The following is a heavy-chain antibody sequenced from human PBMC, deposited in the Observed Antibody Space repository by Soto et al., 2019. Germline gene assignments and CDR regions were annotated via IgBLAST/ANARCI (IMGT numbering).Heavy chain of an antibody. Sequence: PSETLSLTCAVYGGSFSGYYWSWIRQPPGKGLEWIGEINHSGSTNYNPSLKSRVTISVDTSKNQFSLKLSSVTAADTAVYYCARGWGGYGGNFYYYGMDVWGQGTTVTVSS. J-gene: IGHJ6*02. CDR1: GGSFSGYY. V-gene: IGHV4-34*01. CDR2: INHSGST. D-gene: IGHD2-15*01. CDR3: ARGWGGYGGNFYYYGMDV.